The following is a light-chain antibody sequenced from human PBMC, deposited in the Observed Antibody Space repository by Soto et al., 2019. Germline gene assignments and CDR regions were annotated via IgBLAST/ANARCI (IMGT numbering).Light chain of an antibody. J-gene: IGKJ2*01. V-gene: IGKV3-20*01. CDR2: GAS. CDR1: RGVSANY. Sequence: IVLTQSPGTLSLSPGEGATLSCRASRGVSANYLAWYKQKPGQAPTLLSYGASIRAAGIPARFSGSGSGTEFTLTISRLEPEDFEVYYCQHYNYWPYTFGQGTKVDIK. CDR3: QHYNYWPYT.